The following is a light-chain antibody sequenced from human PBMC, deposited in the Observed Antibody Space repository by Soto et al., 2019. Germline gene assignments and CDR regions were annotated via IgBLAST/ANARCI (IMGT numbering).Light chain of an antibody. CDR2: QDT. V-gene: IGLV3-1*01. CDR1: KLGDKY. CDR3: QAWDSSTVV. J-gene: IGLJ2*01. Sequence: SSELTQPPSVSVSPGQTASITRSGDKLGDKYACWYQQKPGQSPVLVIYQDTKRPSGIPERFFGSNSGNTATLTISGTQAMDEADYYCQAWDSSTVVFGGGTKLTVL.